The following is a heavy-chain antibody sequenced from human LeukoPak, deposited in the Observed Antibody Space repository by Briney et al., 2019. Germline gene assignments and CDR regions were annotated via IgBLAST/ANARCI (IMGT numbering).Heavy chain of an antibody. CDR3: ARVGYCSTTSCYWRAFDC. Sequence: PGGSLRLSCAASGFTFSSHWMSWVRQAPGNGLEWVANINQDGTEQYYVDSVKGRFTISRDNAKNSLYLQMNSLRAEDTAVYYCARVGYCSTTSCYWRAFDCWGQGTLVTVSS. J-gene: IGHJ4*02. V-gene: IGHV3-7*01. CDR1: GFTFSSHW. D-gene: IGHD2-2*01. CDR2: INQDGTEQ.